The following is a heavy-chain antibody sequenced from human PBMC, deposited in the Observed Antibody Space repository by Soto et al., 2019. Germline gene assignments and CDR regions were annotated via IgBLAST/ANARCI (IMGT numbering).Heavy chain of an antibody. CDR1: GYSFTSYW. D-gene: IGHD3-10*01. CDR2: IYPGDSDT. Sequence: GESLKISCKGSGYSFTSYWIGWVRQMPGKGLEWMGIIYPGDSDTRYSPSFQGQVTISADKSISTAYLQWSSLKASDTAMYYCATTGERGKVADAFDIWGQGTMVTVSS. J-gene: IGHJ3*02. CDR3: ATTGERGKVADAFDI. V-gene: IGHV5-51*01.